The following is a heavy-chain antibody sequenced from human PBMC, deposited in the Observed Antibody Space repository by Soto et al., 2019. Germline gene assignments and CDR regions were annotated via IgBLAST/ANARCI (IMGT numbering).Heavy chain of an antibody. V-gene: IGHV2-5*02. CDR2: IYWDDDK. D-gene: IGHD6-19*01. CDR3: AHRQAQGIGLAGTFDS. CDR1: GFSFSTTGVG. J-gene: IGHJ4*02. Sequence: QITLKESGPPLVKPTQTLTLTCTFSGFSFSTTGVGVGWIRQPPGKALEWLALIYWDDDKRYSPSLKSRLTITKDTSKNQVVLTMTNMDPVTTATYYCAHRQAQGIGLAGTFDSWGQGTLVTVSS.